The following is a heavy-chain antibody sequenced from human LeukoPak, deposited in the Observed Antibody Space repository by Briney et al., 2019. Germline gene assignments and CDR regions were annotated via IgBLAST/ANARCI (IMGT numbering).Heavy chain of an antibody. CDR2: ISSSGSTI. Sequence: GGSLRLSCAASGFTFSSYAMHWVRQAPGKGLEWVSYISSSGSTIYYADSVKGRFTISRDNAKNSLYLQMNSLRAEDTAVYYCARVGDFGASDYWGQGTLVTVSS. CDR1: GFTFSSYA. V-gene: IGHV3-48*03. D-gene: IGHD1-26*01. J-gene: IGHJ4*02. CDR3: ARVGDFGASDY.